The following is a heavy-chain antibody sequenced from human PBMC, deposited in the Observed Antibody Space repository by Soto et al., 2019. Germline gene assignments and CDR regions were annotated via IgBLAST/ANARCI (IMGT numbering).Heavy chain of an antibody. D-gene: IGHD2-21*02. V-gene: IGHV3-73*02. J-gene: IGHJ2*01. CDR3: TRHALQYCGGDCYLLPYFDL. CDR1: GFTFSGSA. Sequence: EVQLVESGGGLVQPGGSLKLSYAASGFTFSGSAMHWVRQASGKGLEWVGRIRSKANNYATAYAASVKGRFTISRDDSKNTAYLQTNSLKTEDTAVYYCTRHALQYCGGDCYLLPYFDLWGRGTLVTVSS. CDR2: IRSKANNYAT.